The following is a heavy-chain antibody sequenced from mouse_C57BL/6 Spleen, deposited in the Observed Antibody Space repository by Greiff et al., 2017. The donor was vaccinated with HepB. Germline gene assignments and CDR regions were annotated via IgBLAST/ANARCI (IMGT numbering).Heavy chain of an antibody. Sequence: EVQLQQSGPELVKPGASVKISCKASGYTFTDYYMNWVKQSHGKSLEWIGDINPNNGGTSYNQKFKGKATLTVDKSSSTAYMELRSLTSEDSAVYYCAPGGSSYWYFDVWGTGTTVTVSS. CDR2: INPNNGGT. CDR1: GYTFTDYY. D-gene: IGHD1-1*01. J-gene: IGHJ1*03. CDR3: APGGSSYWYFDV. V-gene: IGHV1-26*01.